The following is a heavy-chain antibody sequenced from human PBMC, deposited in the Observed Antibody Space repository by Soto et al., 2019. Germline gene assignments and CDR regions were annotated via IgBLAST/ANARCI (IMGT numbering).Heavy chain of an antibody. V-gene: IGHV1-69*02. CDR3: AKSPYPGSATPSCYGMDV. J-gene: IGHJ6*02. CDR1: GGSFSSYI. Sequence: QVQLVQSGAEVKKPGSSVKVSCKASGGSFSSYIVSWVRQAPGQGLEWMGRIIPVLGVEYYAQKFQGRVTNSRDKSTSTAYMELSSVRSEDTAVYYCAKSPYPGSATPSCYGMDVWGQGTTVTVSS. D-gene: IGHD2-15*01. CDR2: IIPVLGVE.